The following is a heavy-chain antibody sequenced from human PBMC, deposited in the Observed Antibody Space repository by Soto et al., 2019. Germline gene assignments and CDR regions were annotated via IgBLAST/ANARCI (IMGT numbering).Heavy chain of an antibody. J-gene: IGHJ6*02. Sequence: ASVKVSCKASGYTFTSYGISWVRQAPGQGREWMGWISAYNGNTNYAQKPQGRVTMTTDTSTSTAYMELRSLRSDDTAVYYCARDVVGATGGYYYYGMDVWGQGTMVTVSS. V-gene: IGHV1-18*04. D-gene: IGHD1-26*01. CDR3: ARDVVGATGGYYYYGMDV. CDR2: ISAYNGNT. CDR1: GYTFTSYG.